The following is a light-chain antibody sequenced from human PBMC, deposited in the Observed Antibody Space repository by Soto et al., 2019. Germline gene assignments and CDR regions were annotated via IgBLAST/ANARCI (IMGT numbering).Light chain of an antibody. V-gene: IGKV3-20*01. CDR2: GAS. Sequence: ESVLTQSPGSLSLSPGETATLSCRASQSIINNYLAWYQQKPGQAPRLLIYGASIRATGVPDRFSGSGSGTDCTLTITRLEAEDFAVYYCQQYGTSPLMYTFGQGTKLGVK. J-gene: IGKJ2*01. CDR3: QQYGTSPLMYT. CDR1: QSIINNY.